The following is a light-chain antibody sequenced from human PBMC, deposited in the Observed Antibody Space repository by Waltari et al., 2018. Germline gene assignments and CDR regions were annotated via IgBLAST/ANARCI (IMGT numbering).Light chain of an antibody. Sequence: VVLTQSPLSLPVTLGPPASISCRSSQSLVHSDGNTYLNRFQQRPGQSPRRLIHNVSKRDSGVRNRCSGSGSGTDFTLGISGVEAGYVGICDGMQVTLWVRFDPGTRVDMK. CDR1: QSLVHSDGNTY. V-gene: IGKV2-30*02. CDR2: NVS. J-gene: IGKJ3*01. CDR3: MQVTLWVR.